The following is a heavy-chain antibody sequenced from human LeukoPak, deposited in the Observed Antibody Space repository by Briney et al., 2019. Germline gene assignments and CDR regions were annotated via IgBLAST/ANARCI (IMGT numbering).Heavy chain of an antibody. CDR1: GFTFSSYA. J-gene: IGHJ4*02. CDR2: ISYDGSNK. Sequence: GESLKISCAASGFTFSSYAMHWVRQAPGEGLEWVAVISYDGSNKYYADSVKGRFTISRDNSKNTLYLQMNSLRAEDTAVYYCAKVQVAGATNGGLDYWGQGTLVTVSS. V-gene: IGHV3-30*04. CDR3: AKVQVAGATNGGLDY. D-gene: IGHD1-26*01.